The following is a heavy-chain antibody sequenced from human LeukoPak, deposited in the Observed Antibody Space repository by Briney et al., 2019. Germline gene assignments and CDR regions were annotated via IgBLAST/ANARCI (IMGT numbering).Heavy chain of an antibody. CDR2: FDPEDGET. D-gene: IGHD5-18*01. V-gene: IGHV1-24*01. Sequence: GASVKVSCKVSGYTLTELSMHWVRQAPGKGLEWMGGFDPEDGETIYAQKFQGRVTMTEDTSTDTAYMELSSLRSEDTAVYYCATASDTTMVLAGDWFDPWCQGTLVTVSS. CDR1: GYTLTELS. CDR3: ATASDTTMVLAGDWFDP. J-gene: IGHJ5*02.